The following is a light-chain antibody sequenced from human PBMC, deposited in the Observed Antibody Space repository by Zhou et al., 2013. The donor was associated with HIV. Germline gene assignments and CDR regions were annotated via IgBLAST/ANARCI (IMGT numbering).Light chain of an antibody. CDR1: SSNIGAGHD. Sequence: QSVLTQPPSVSGAPGQRVTISCTGNSSNIGAGHDVHWYQQLPETAPKLLIYGNSNRPSGVPDRFSGSKSGTSASLAITGLQAEDEADYYCQSYDSSLKIFGGGTKLTVL. J-gene: IGLJ2*01. CDR3: QSYDSSLKI. CDR2: GNS. V-gene: IGLV1-40*01.